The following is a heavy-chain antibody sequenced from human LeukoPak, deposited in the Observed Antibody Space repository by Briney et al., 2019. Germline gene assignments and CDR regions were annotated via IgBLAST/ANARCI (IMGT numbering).Heavy chain of an antibody. V-gene: IGHV1-69*01. CDR3: AKRGSGSYYDVIFPHLGGDGMDV. D-gene: IGHD3-10*01. J-gene: IGHJ6*02. CDR2: IIPIFGTA. CDR1: GGTFSSYA. Sequence: SVKVSCKASGGTFSSYAISWVRQAPGQGLEWMGGIIPIFGTANYAQKFQGRVTITADESTSTAYMELSSLRSEDTAVYYCAKRGSGSYYDVIFPHLGGDGMDVWGQGTTVTVSS.